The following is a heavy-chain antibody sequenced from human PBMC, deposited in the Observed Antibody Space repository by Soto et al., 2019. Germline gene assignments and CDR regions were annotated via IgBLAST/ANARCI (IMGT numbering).Heavy chain of an antibody. D-gene: IGHD2-15*01. V-gene: IGHV4-31*03. CDR2: IYYSGST. CDR1: GGSISSGGYY. Sequence: QVQLQESGPGLVKPSQTLSLTCTVSGGSISSGGYYWSWIRQHPGKGLEWIGYIYYSGSTYYNPSLKSRVTISVDTSKNQFSLKLSSVTAADTAVYYCARAWGEWWSYGMDVWGQGTTVTVSS. J-gene: IGHJ6*02. CDR3: ARAWGEWWSYGMDV.